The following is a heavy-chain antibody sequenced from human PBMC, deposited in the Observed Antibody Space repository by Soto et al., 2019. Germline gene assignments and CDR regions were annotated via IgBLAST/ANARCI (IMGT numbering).Heavy chain of an antibody. CDR1: GFTFSSYS. J-gene: IGHJ4*02. D-gene: IGHD3-3*01. Sequence: LRLSCAASGFTFSSYSMNWVRQAPGKGLEWVSSISSSSSYIYYADSVKGRFTISRDNAKNSLYLQMNSLRAEDTAVYYCARDPDSYDFWSGPLDYWGQGTLVTVSS. CDR2: ISSSSSYI. CDR3: ARDPDSYDFWSGPLDY. V-gene: IGHV3-21*01.